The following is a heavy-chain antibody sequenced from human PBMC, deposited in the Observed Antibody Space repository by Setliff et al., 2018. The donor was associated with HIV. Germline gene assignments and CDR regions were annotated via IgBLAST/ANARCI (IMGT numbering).Heavy chain of an antibody. D-gene: IGHD1-1*01. V-gene: IGHV4-39*01. Sequence: LSLTCSVSGGSIEFSSYYWGWIRQPPGKGLEWIGSVYYSGSTYYKPSLKSRLTISVDTSTNKFSLKLSSVTAADTAVYYCARLRGLNLEPFDYWGQGTLVTVSS. CDR3: ARLRGLNLEPFDY. J-gene: IGHJ4*02. CDR2: VYYSGST. CDR1: GGSIEFSSYY.